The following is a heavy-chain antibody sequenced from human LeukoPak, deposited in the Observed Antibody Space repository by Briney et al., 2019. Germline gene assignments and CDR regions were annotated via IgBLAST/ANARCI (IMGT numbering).Heavy chain of an antibody. CDR2: ISGDGGST. CDR3: APIDYDSWNDY. Sequence: GGSLRLSCAASGFTFDDYAMHWVRQAPGKGLEWVSLISGDGGSTYYADSVKGRFTISRDNSKNSLYLQMNSLRAEDTAVYYCAPIDYDSWNDYWGQGTLVTVSS. CDR1: GFTFDDYA. J-gene: IGHJ4*02. D-gene: IGHD3-3*01. V-gene: IGHV3-43*02.